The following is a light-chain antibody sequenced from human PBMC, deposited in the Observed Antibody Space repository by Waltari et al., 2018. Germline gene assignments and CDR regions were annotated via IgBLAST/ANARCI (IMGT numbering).Light chain of an antibody. CDR3: QQGDLFPLT. Sequence: DIQMTQSPSSVSASVGDRVTITCRASQGLNSWLAWYQQQPGKAPKLLIYAASNLQNGVPSRFSASGSGTEFILTISSLQPEDFATYYCQQGDLFPLTFGSGTRVTIK. V-gene: IGKV1-12*01. CDR1: QGLNSW. CDR2: AAS. J-gene: IGKJ4*01.